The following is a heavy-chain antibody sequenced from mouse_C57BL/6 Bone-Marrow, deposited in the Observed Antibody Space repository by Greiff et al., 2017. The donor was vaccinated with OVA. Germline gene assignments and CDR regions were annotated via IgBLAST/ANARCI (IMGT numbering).Heavy chain of an antibody. CDR1: GYAFTNYL. CDR3: ARGDGYYVGSYAMDY. J-gene: IGHJ4*01. Sequence: VQLQQSGAELVRPGTSVKVSCKASGYAFTNYLIEWVKQRPGQGLEWIGVSNPGSGGTNYNEKFKGKATLTADKSSSTAYMQLSSLTSEDSAVYFCARGDGYYVGSYAMDYWGQGTSVTVSS. V-gene: IGHV1-54*01. CDR2: SNPGSGGT. D-gene: IGHD2-3*01.